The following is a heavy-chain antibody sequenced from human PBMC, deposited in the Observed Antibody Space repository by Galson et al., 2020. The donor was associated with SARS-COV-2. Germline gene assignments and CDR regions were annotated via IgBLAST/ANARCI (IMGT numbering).Heavy chain of an antibody. CDR1: GITFSIYI. CDR3: ASNQSDSRRYYYGMDV. D-gene: IGHD2-21*02. V-gene: IGHV3-21*01. CDR2: ISSSSSYI. J-gene: IGHJ6*02. Sequence: GASLKISCASSGITFSIYILNWVRQAPGRGLEWVSSISSSSSYIYYEDSVKGRVTISSDNSKNSLYLQMNSLRAEDTAVYYCASNQSDSRRYYYGMDVWGQGTTVTVSS.